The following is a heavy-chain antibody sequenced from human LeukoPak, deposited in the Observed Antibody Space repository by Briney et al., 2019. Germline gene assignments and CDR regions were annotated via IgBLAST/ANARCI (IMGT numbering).Heavy chain of an antibody. V-gene: IGHV1-69*04. CDR1: GGSFNSYV. CDR2: IIPILNVA. D-gene: IGHD3-22*01. Sequence: SVKVSCKASGGSFNSYVITWVRQAPGQGLEWMGRIIPILNVANFAQKLQGRVTITADKSTNTAHMELSSLRSEDTAVYYCTREGVYSPDGSGYHRDAFDIWGQGTVVTVSS. J-gene: IGHJ3*02. CDR3: TREGVYSPDGSGYHRDAFDI.